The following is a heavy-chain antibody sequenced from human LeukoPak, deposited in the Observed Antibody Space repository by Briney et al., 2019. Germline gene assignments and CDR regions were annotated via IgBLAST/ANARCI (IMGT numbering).Heavy chain of an antibody. V-gene: IGHV3-64*01. Sequence: PGGSLRLSCAASGFTFSSYAMKWVRQAPGKGLEYVSGISNDGGITHHANAVKGRFTVSRDNSKNTLYLQMGNLRAEDMAAYYCATEGFDIWGQGTMVTVSS. CDR3: ATEGFDI. J-gene: IGHJ3*02. CDR1: GFTFSSYA. CDR2: ISNDGGIT.